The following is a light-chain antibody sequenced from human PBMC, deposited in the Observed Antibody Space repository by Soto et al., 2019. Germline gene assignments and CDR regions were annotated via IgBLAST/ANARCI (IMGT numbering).Light chain of an antibody. V-gene: IGKV3-20*01. J-gene: IGKJ1*01. Sequence: EIVLTQSPGTLSLSPGERATLSCRASRSVSNNYVAWYQRKPGQAPRLLIYGASSRATDIPRRFSGSGSGTEFTVTITRLEPEDFAVYYCQQYGSSPPTFGQGTKVESK. CDR1: RSVSNNY. CDR2: GAS. CDR3: QQYGSSPPT.